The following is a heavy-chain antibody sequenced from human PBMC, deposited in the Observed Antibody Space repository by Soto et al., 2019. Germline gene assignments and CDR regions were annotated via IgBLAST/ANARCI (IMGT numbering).Heavy chain of an antibody. Sequence: EVQLVESGGGLVQPGGSLRLSCAASGFTFSSYWMSWVRQAPGKGLEWVANIKQDGSEKYYVDSVKGRFTIARDNAKNSLYLQMNRLRAEDTAVYYCARAKRGYSYYKYFDYWGQGTLVTVSS. D-gene: IGHD5-18*01. CDR1: GFTFSSYW. CDR3: ARAKRGYSYYKYFDY. V-gene: IGHV3-7*05. CDR2: IKQDGSEK. J-gene: IGHJ4*02.